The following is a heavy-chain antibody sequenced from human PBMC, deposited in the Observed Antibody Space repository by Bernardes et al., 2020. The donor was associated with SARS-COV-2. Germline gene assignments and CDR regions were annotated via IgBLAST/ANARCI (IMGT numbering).Heavy chain of an antibody. CDR3: VREFGGPDDL. V-gene: IGHV3-21*01. Sequence: GGSLRLSCAASGFTFSPYSMNWVRQAPGRGLEWVSSISSGSSYIYYADSVKGRFTISRDNARNTLYLQMNSLRPEDTAVYYCVREFGGPDDLWGQGTLVTVSS. J-gene: IGHJ5*02. CDR2: ISSGSSYI. D-gene: IGHD1-26*01. CDR1: GFTFSPYS.